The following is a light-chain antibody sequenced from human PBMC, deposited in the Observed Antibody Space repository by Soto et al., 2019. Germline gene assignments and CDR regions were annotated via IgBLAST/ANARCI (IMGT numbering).Light chain of an antibody. V-gene: IGKV1-5*01. Sequence: DIQMTQSPSTLSASVDRVTITCRASQSIRSWLAWYQQKPGKAPKLLIYDASNLESGVPSRFSGSGSGTEFTLTISSLQPDDFASYYCQHYNSYSYTFGQGTKLEIK. J-gene: IGKJ2*01. CDR1: QSIRSW. CDR3: QHYNSYSYT. CDR2: DAS.